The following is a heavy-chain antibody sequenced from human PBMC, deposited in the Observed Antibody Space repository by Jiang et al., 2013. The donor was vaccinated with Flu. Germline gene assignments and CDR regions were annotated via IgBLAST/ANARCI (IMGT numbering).Heavy chain of an antibody. J-gene: IGHJ6*02. V-gene: IGHV4-39*07. CDR2: SIIVGAP. D-gene: IGHD5-18*01. Sequence: TVSGGSISSSSYYWGVDPPAPTGRGWSGLGVSIIVGAPTTTRPSKSRVTISVDTSKNQFSLKLSSVTTADTAVYYCARSPGEDTAMVTGFYYGMDAWGQGTTVTVSS. CDR1: GGSISSSSYY. CDR3: ARSPGEDTAMVTGFYYGMDA.